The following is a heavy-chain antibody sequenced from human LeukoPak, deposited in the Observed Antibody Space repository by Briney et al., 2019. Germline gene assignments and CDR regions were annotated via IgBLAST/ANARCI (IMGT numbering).Heavy chain of an antibody. Sequence: SETLSLTCTVSGGSISSHYWSWIRQPPGKGLEWIGYIYYSGSTNYNPSLKSRVTISVDTSKNQFSLKLSSVTAADTAVYYWAGEVRSSSRYYYYYMDVWGKGTTVTVSS. D-gene: IGHD6-13*01. CDR2: IYYSGST. J-gene: IGHJ6*03. V-gene: IGHV4-59*11. CDR3: AGEVRSSSRYYYYYMDV. CDR1: GGSISSHY.